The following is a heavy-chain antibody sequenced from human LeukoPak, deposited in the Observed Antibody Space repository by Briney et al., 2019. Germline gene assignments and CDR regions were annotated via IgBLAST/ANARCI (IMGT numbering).Heavy chain of an antibody. V-gene: IGHV4-59*12. Sequence: SETLSLTCTVSGGSISSYYWSWIRQPPGKGLEWIGYIYYSGSTNYNPSLKSRVTISVDRSKNQFSLKLSSVTAADTAVYYCATTAVVTLGGFDYWGQGTLVTVSS. CDR3: ATTAVVTLGGFDY. D-gene: IGHD4-23*01. J-gene: IGHJ4*02. CDR2: IYYSGST. CDR1: GGSISSYY.